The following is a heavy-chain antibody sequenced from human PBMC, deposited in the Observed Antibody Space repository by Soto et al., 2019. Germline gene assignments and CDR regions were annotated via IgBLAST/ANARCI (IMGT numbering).Heavy chain of an antibody. CDR1: GYTFTGYY. Sequence: ASVKVSCKASGYTFTGYYMHWVRQAPGQGLEWMGWINPNSAGTNYAQKFQGRVTMTRDTSISTAYMELSRLRSDDTAVYYCASAYDEYQLPDYYYYYGMDVWGQGTTVTASS. D-gene: IGHD2-2*01. J-gene: IGHJ6*02. V-gene: IGHV1-2*02. CDR2: INPNSAGT. CDR3: ASAYDEYQLPDYYYYYGMDV.